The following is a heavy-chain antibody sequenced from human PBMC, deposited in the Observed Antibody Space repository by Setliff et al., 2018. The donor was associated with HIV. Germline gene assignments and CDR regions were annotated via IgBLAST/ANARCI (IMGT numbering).Heavy chain of an antibody. CDR2: IWYDGSST. J-gene: IGHJ4*02. CDR1: GFTFSSYG. CDR3: ARSVGYTFGYWNY. D-gene: IGHD5-18*01. Sequence: PGGSLRLSCAASGFTFSSYGMHWVRQAPGKGLEWVAVIWYDGSSTNYTDSVRGRFTISRDNAKNSLYLQMSSLRADDAAVYYCARSVGYTFGYWNYWGQGTLVTVSS. V-gene: IGHV3-33*08.